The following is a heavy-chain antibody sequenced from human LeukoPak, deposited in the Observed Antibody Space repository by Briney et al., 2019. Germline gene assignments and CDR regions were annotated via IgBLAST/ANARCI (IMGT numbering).Heavy chain of an antibody. J-gene: IGHJ4*02. V-gene: IGHV6-1*01. CDR2: TYYRSKWYN. D-gene: IGHD1-14*01. CDR3: ARTEVPEINKGSYYFGY. Sequence: SQTLSLTCAISGDSVSSNSAAWNWIRQSPSRGLEWLGRTYYRSKWYNDYAVSVKSRITINPDTSKNQFSLQLNSVTPEDTAVYYCARTEVPEINKGSYYFGYWGQGTLVTVSS. CDR1: GDSVSSNSAA.